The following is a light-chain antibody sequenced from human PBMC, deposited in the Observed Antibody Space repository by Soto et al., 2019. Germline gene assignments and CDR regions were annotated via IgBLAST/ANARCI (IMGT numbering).Light chain of an antibody. CDR3: APWDDSPSGHV. V-gene: IGLV1-47*01. J-gene: IGLJ1*01. Sequence: QSVLTQPPSASGTPGQRVSISCSGSSSNIGRNFVFWYQQLPGTAPKLLIYKNDQRPSGVPDRFSGSKSGTSASLAISGLRSEDEADYYCAPWDDSPSGHVFGEGPKSTVL. CDR1: SSNIGRNF. CDR2: KND.